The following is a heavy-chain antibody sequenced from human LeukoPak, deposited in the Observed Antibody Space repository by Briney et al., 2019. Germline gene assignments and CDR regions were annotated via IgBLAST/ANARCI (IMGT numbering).Heavy chain of an antibody. CDR3: AKGRGYNYGYIFGYFDY. D-gene: IGHD5-18*01. V-gene: IGHV3-9*01. J-gene: IGHJ4*02. CDR1: GFTFDDYA. CDR2: ISWNSGNI. Sequence: GGSLRLSCAASGFTFDDYAMHWVRQAPGKGLEWVSGISWNSGNIDYADSVKGRFTISRDNAKNSLYLQMNSLRAEDTALYYCAKGRGYNYGYIFGYFDYWGQGTLVTVSS.